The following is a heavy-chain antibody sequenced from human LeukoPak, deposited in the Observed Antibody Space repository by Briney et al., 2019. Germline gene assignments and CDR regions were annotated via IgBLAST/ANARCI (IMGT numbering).Heavy chain of an antibody. CDR2: IYPSDSDS. J-gene: IGHJ4*02. CDR1: GYNFNNYW. CDR3: MSPLGYCSGGSCFSGVVY. V-gene: IGHV5-51*01. Sequence: PGESLKISCKGSGYNFNNYWIGWVRQMPGKGLEWMGIIYPSDSDSRYSPSFQGQVTMSVDKSISTAYLQWSGLKASDTAIYYCMSPLGYCSGGSCFSGVVYWGQGTLVTVSS. D-gene: IGHD2-15*01.